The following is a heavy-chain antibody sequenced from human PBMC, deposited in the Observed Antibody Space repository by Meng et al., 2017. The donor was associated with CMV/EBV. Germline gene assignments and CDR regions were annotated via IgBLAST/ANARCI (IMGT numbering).Heavy chain of an antibody. D-gene: IGHD4-17*01. Sequence: LVGSGGGLVQPGGFLRLSCAASGLPISNYWMSWVRQAPGKGLEWVANIKNDGSERYYVDSVRGRFSISRDNADNSLYLQMNNLRAEDTAVYYCRLGHYSQDWGQGTLVTVSS. CDR2: IKNDGSER. CDR1: GLPISNYW. V-gene: IGHV3-7*02. J-gene: IGHJ4*02. CDR3: RLGHYSQD.